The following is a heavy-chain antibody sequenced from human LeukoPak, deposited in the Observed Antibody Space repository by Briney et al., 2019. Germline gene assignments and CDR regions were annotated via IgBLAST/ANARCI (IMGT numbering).Heavy chain of an antibody. CDR1: GGSISSSSYY. V-gene: IGHV4-39*07. CDR2: IYYSGST. J-gene: IGHJ6*02. CDR3: ARVRYCSSTSCRPRPRFYYGMDV. Sequence: SETLSLTCTVSGGSISSSSYYWGWIRQPPGKGLEWIGSIYYSGSTYYNPSLKSRVTISVDTSKNQFSLKLSSVTAADTAVYYCARVRYCSSTSCRPRPRFYYGMDVWGQGTTVTVSS. D-gene: IGHD2-2*01.